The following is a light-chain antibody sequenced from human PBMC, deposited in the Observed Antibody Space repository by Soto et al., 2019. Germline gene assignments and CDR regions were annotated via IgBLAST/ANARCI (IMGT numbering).Light chain of an antibody. Sequence: EKVMTQSPAALSVSPGERATLSCRASQSVNSNLAWYQQKAGHAPRLLLYGASTRATGIPARFSGSASGTEFTLTISSLQSDDSAVYYCQQDTDWPLTFGGGTKVEIK. CDR1: QSVNSN. J-gene: IGKJ4*01. CDR3: QQDTDWPLT. CDR2: GAS. V-gene: IGKV3-15*01.